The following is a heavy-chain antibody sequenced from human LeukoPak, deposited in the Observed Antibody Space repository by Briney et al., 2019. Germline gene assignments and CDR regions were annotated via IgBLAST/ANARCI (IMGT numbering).Heavy chain of an antibody. CDR3: VRDKEVVTGIGWFDP. CDR2: IDSDGKST. Sequence: PGGSLRLSCAASGFTFSNYWMHWVRQAPGEGLVWVSRIDSDGKSTNYADSVKGRFTISRDNAKNTLYLQMNSLRVEDTAVYYCVRDKEVVTGIGWFDPWGQGTLVTVSS. CDR1: GFTFSNYW. J-gene: IGHJ5*02. D-gene: IGHD2-21*02. V-gene: IGHV3-74*01.